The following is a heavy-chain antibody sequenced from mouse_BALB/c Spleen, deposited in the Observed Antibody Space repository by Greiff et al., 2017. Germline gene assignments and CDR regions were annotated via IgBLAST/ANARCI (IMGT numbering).Heavy chain of an antibody. CDR1: GFSLTSYG. J-gene: IGHJ1*01. CDR2: IWSGGST. CDR3: ARNSLLRLQYFDV. Sequence: VKLLESGPGLVQPSQSLSITCTVSGFSLTSYGVHWVRQSPGKGLEWLGVIWSGGSTDYNAAFISRLSISKDNSKSQVFFKMNSLQANDTAIYYCARNSLLRLQYFDVWGAGTTVTVSS. D-gene: IGHD1-2*01. V-gene: IGHV2-2*02.